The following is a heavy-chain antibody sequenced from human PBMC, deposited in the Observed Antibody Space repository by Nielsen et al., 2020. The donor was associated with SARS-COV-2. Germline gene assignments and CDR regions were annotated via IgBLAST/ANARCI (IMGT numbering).Heavy chain of an antibody. J-gene: IGHJ4*02. CDR1: GFTFSSYA. D-gene: IGHD7-27*01. Sequence: GESLKLSCTASGFTFSSYAMTWVRQAPGKGLEWVAVISYDGSNDYYADSVRGRFTISRDNSKNTLFLQMNSLRAEDTAVYYCARGNGWGSYFDYWGQGTLVTVSS. CDR2: ISYDGSND. CDR3: ARGNGWGSYFDY. V-gene: IGHV3-30-3*01.